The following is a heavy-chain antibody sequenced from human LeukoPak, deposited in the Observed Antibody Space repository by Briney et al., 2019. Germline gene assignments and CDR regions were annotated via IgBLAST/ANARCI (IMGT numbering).Heavy chain of an antibody. J-gene: IGHJ5*02. CDR2: IYPANSNT. Sequence: GESLKISCQGSGDSLTTYWIGWVRQTPGKGPEWMGIIYPANSNTLYSPSFQGRVTISADKSISTVYLQWNSLQASDTALYYCARRKYYSTWFDRWGPGTLVTVSS. CDR3: ARRKYYSTWFDR. CDR1: GDSLTTYW. D-gene: IGHD2-2*01. V-gene: IGHV5-51*01.